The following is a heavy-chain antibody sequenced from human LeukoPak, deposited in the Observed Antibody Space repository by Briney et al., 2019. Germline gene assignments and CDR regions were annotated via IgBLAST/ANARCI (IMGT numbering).Heavy chain of an antibody. V-gene: IGHV3-48*04. CDR1: GFTFSSYS. CDR2: ISSSSSTI. D-gene: IGHD3-22*01. Sequence: GGSLRLSCAASGFTFSSYSMNWVRQAPGKGLEWVSYISSSSSTIYYADSVKGRFTISRDNAKNSLYLRMNSLRAEDTAVYYCARDSWSSGYDRGAPIDLWGRGTLVTVSS. CDR3: ARDSWSSGYDRGAPIDL. J-gene: IGHJ2*01.